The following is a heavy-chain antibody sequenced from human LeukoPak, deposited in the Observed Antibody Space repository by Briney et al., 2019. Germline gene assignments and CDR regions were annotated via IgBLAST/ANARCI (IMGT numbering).Heavy chain of an antibody. J-gene: IGHJ3*02. V-gene: IGHV3-64D*06. CDR1: GFTFNSYP. D-gene: IGHD4/OR15-4a*01. CDR2: ISRNGGST. Sequence: GGSLRLSCSASGFTFNSYPVHWVRQAPGRGLEYVSGISRNGGSTYYADSVKGRFTISRDNSKNTLYLQMSSLRAEDTAVYYCVKESGFMVAPNSAFDIWGQGTMVTVSS. CDR3: VKESGFMVAPNSAFDI.